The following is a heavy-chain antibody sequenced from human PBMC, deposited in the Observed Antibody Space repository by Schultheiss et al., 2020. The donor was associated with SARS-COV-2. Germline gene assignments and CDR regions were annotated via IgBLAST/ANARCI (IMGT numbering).Heavy chain of an antibody. CDR3: ARAYYYDSSGYEPDAFDI. CDR1: GGSISSYY. J-gene: IGHJ3*02. CDR2: IYYSGST. V-gene: IGHV4-59*01. Sequence: SETLSLTCTVSGGSISSYYWSWIRQPPGKGLEWIGYIYYSGSTNYNPSLKSRVTISVDTSKNQFSLKLSSVTAADTAVYYCARAYYYDSSGYEPDAFDIWGQGTMVTVSS. D-gene: IGHD3-22*01.